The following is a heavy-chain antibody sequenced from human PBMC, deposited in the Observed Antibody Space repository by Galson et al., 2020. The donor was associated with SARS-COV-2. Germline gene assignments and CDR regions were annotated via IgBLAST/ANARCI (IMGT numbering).Heavy chain of an antibody. CDR1: GGTFSSYA. CDR3: ARDRSDCSGGSCYYFDY. Sequence: SVKVSCKASGGTFSSYAISWVRQAPGQGLEWMGGIIPIFGTANYAQKFQGRVTITADESTSTAYMELSSLRSEATAVYYCARDRSDCSGGSCYYFDYWGQGTLVTVSS. D-gene: IGHD2-15*01. V-gene: IGHV1-69*13. CDR2: IIPIFGTA. J-gene: IGHJ4*02.